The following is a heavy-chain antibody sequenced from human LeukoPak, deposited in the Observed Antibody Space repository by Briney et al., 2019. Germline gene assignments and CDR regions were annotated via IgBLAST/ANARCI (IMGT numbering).Heavy chain of an antibody. Sequence: GASVKVSCKASGGTFSSYAISWVRQAPGQGLEWMGRIIPILGIANYAQKFQGRVTITADKSTSTAYMELSSLRSDDTAVFYCATAYGAYGDYEYWGQGTLVTVSS. J-gene: IGHJ4*02. CDR2: IIPILGIA. D-gene: IGHD4-17*01. V-gene: IGHV1-69*04. CDR3: ATAYGAYGDYEY. CDR1: GGTFSSYA.